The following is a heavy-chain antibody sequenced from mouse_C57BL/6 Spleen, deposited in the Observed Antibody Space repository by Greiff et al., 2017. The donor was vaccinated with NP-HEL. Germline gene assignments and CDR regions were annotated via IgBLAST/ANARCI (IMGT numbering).Heavy chain of an antibody. CDR1: GFTFNTYA. D-gene: IGHD2-5*01. CDR3: VRENYSNYLAWFAY. V-gene: IGHV10-3*01. Sequence: EVRLVESGGGLVQPKGSLKLSCAASGFTFNTYAMHWVRQAPGKGVEWVARIRSKSSNYATYYADSVKDRFTISRDDSQSMLYLQMNNLKTEDTAMYYCVRENYSNYLAWFAYWGQGTLVTVSA. J-gene: IGHJ3*01. CDR2: IRSKSSNYAT.